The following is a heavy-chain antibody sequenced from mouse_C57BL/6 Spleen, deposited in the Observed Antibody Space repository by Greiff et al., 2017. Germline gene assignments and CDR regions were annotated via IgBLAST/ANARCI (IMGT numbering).Heavy chain of an antibody. Sequence: EVKLMESGAGLVKPGGSLKLSCAASGFTFSSYAMSWVRQTPEKRLEWVATISDGGSYTYYPDNVKGRFTLSRDNAKNNLYLQMSQLKSEDTAMYYCARDRDTTVLDYWGQGTTRTVSS. CDR3: ARDRDTTVLDY. CDR1: GFTFSSYA. J-gene: IGHJ2*01. CDR2: ISDGGSYT. D-gene: IGHD1-1*01. V-gene: IGHV5-4*01.